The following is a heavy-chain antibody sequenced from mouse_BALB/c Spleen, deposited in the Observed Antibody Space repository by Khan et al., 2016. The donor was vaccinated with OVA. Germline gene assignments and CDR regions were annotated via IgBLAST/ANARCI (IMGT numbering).Heavy chain of an antibody. CDR1: GFSLTNYG. Sequence: QVQLKESGPGLAAPSQSLSITCTISGFSLTNYGVHWVRQPPGKGLEWLVVIWSDGSTTYNSAFNSRLTITTDNSKSQAFLKMSSLQTDDTAMYFCARQPYYHYNIMDYWGQGTLVTVSS. CDR2: IWSDGST. V-gene: IGHV2-6-1*01. CDR3: ARQPYYHYNIMDY. D-gene: IGHD2-10*01. J-gene: IGHJ4*01.